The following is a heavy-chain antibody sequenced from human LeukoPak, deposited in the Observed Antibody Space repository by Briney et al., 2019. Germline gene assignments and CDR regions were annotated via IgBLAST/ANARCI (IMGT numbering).Heavy chain of an antibody. V-gene: IGHV1-24*01. Sequence: ASVKVSCEVSGYTLTELSIHWVRQAPGKGLEWMGGFDPEYGEIIYAQKFQGRVTMTEDTSTDTAYMELSSLRSEGTAMYYCATDLATAMVKDQSNYWGQGTLVTVSS. CDR2: FDPEYGEI. J-gene: IGHJ4*02. CDR1: GYTLTELS. CDR3: ATDLATAMVKDQSNY. D-gene: IGHD5-18*01.